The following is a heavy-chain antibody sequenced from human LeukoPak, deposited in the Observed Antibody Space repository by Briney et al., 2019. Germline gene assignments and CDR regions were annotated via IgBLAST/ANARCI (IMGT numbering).Heavy chain of an antibody. J-gene: IGHJ4*02. CDR3: ARVEWLLYYYFDY. D-gene: IGHD3-3*01. Sequence: GGSLRLSCAASGFTVSSNYMSWVRQAPGKGLEWVSVIYSGGSTYYADSVKGRFTISRDNSKNTPYLQMSSLRAEDTAVYYCARVEWLLYYYFDYWGQGTLVTVSS. CDR1: GFTVSSNY. V-gene: IGHV3-66*01. CDR2: IYSGGST.